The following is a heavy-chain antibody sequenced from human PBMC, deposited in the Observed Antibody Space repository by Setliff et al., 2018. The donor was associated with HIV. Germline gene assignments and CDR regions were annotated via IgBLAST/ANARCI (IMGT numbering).Heavy chain of an antibody. CDR3: ARGINSDDTSGPLW. CDR2: ISAYNGNT. D-gene: IGHD3-22*01. V-gene: IGHV1-18*01. Sequence: ASVKVSCKASGYTLTSYGISWVRQAPGQGLEWMGWISAYNGNTNYAQKLQDRVTMTTDTSTGTAYMELRSLRSDDTAVYYCARGINSDDTSGPLWGGQGTLVTVSS. CDR1: GYTLTSYG. J-gene: IGHJ4*02.